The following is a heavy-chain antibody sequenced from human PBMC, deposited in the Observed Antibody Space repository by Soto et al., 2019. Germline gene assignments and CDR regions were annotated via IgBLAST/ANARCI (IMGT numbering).Heavy chain of an antibody. J-gene: IGHJ4*02. CDR1: GDSINNRSYY. V-gene: IGHV4-39*01. Sequence: SETLSLTCTVTGDSINNRSYYWGWIRQPPGKGLEWIGSIYYSGSTYNNPSLKSRVSMSVDTSKNQFSLKLRSVTAADTALYYCARQRTSVVTQAYFDSWGQGSLVTVLL. CDR3: ARQRTSVVTQAYFDS. D-gene: IGHD2-21*02. CDR2: IYYSGST.